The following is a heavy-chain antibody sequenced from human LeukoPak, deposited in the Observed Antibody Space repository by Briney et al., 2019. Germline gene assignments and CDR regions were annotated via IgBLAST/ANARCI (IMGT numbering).Heavy chain of an antibody. CDR1: GYTFTGYY. V-gene: IGHV1-2*02. CDR3: ARGYYYDSSGFDY. Sequence: ASVKVSCKASGYTFTGYYMHRVRQAPGQGLEWMGWINPNSGGTNYAQKFQGRVTMTRDTSISTAYMELSRLRSDDTAVYYCARGYYYDSSGFDYWGQGTLVTVSS. D-gene: IGHD3-22*01. CDR2: INPNSGGT. J-gene: IGHJ4*02.